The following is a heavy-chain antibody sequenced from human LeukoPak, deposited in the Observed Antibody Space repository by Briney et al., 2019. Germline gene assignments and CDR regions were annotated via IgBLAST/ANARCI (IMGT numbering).Heavy chain of an antibody. CDR1: GGSFSGYY. V-gene: IGHV4-34*01. J-gene: IGHJ4*02. Sequence: PSETLSLTCAVYGGSFSGYYWSWIRQPPGKGLEWIGEINHSGSTNYNPSLKSRVTISVDTSKNQFSLKLSSVTAADTAVYYCARGFYRRIYYHFGYWGQGTLVTVSS. D-gene: IGHD3-16*02. CDR3: ARGFYRRIYYHFGY. CDR2: INHSGST.